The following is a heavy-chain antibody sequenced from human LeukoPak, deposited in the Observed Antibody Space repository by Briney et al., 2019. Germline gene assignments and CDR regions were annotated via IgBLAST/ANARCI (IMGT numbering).Heavy chain of an antibody. J-gene: IGHJ4*02. CDR1: GFTFSSYW. V-gene: IGHV3-7*01. D-gene: IGHD6-19*01. CDR2: IKQDGSEK. Sequence: PGGSLRLSCAAPGFTFSSYWMSWVRQAPGKGLEWVANIKQDGSEKYYADSVKGRFTISRDNAKDSLYVQMNSLRAEDTAVYYCARTSGTGWSHWGQGTLVTVSS. CDR3: ARTSGTGWSH.